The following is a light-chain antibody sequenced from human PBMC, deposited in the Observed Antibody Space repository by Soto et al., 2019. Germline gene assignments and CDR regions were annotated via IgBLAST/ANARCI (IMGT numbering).Light chain of an antibody. V-gene: IGKV3-15*01. CDR2: GAS. Sequence: EIVMTQSPATLSLSPGERAALSCRASQSINSELAWYQQKPGQPPRLLIYGASTRATGVPARFTGSESGSEFTLTIRRLQSEDLAVYYCQKGHNWPLTFGQGTRLEI. J-gene: IGKJ2*01. CDR1: QSINSE. CDR3: QKGHNWPLT.